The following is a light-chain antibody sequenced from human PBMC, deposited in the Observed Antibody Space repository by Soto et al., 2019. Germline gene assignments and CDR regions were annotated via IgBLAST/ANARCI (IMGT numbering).Light chain of an antibody. Sequence: QSALTQPASVSGSPGQSITISCTGTSSDVGGYNYVSWYQQHPGKVPKLIINDVSHRPSGVSNRFSGSKFGNTASLTISGLQAEDEADYYCSSYTGSTPEVFGAGTKLTVL. CDR2: DVS. CDR3: SSYTGSTPEV. V-gene: IGLV2-14*03. CDR1: SSDVGGYNY. J-gene: IGLJ2*01.